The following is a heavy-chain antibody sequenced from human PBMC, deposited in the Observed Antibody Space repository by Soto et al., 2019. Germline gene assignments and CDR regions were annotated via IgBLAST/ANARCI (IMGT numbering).Heavy chain of an antibody. J-gene: IGHJ4*02. V-gene: IGHV4-59*01. D-gene: IGHD3-22*01. Sequence: SETLSLTCTVSGGSISSYYWSWIRQPPGKGLEWIGYIYYSGSTNYNPSLKSRVTISVDTSKNQFSLKLSSVTAADTAVYYCARGTYYYDSSGYYFLDYWGQGTLVTVSS. CDR1: GGSISSYY. CDR3: ARGTYYYDSSGYYFLDY. CDR2: IYYSGST.